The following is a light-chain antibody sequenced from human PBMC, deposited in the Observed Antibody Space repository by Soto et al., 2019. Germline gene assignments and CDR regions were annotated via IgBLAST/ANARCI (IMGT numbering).Light chain of an antibody. CDR1: QSVSSN. V-gene: IGKV3-15*01. J-gene: IGKJ4*01. CDR2: GAS. Sequence: EIVMTQSPATLSVSPGERATLSCRASQSVSSNLAWYQQKPGQAPRLLIYGASTRATGIPAGFSGSGSGTEFTLTISSLQSEDFAVYYCQQYNNWPLFFGGGTKVEIK. CDR3: QQYNNWPLF.